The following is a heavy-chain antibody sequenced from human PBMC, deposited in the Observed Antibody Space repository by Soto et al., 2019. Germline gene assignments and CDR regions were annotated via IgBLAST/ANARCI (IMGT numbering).Heavy chain of an antibody. V-gene: IGHV4-31*03. CDR2: TYHTGST. Sequence: QVQLQESGPGLVKPSQTLSLTCTVSGGSISIGVYYWNWIRQHPGKGLEWIGYTYHTGSTYYNPSLESRVTISVAPSKNQFSLKLSSVTAAETAVYYCARIGNPDASLYFDYWGQGTLVTVSS. J-gene: IGHJ4*02. CDR3: ARIGNPDASLYFDY. D-gene: IGHD2-2*01. CDR1: GGSISIGVYY.